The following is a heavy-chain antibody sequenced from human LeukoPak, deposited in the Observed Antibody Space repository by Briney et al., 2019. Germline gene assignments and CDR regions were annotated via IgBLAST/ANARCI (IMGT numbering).Heavy chain of an antibody. D-gene: IGHD6-13*01. J-gene: IGHJ3*02. CDR3: ASGSSWALGAFDI. CDR1: GFTSSSYW. CDR2: ISSSGSTI. V-gene: IGHV3-11*04. Sequence: GGSLRLSCAASGFTSSSYWMSWIRQAPGKGLEWVSYISSSGSTIYYADSVKGRFTISRDNAKNSLYLQMNSLRAEDTAVYYCASGSSWALGAFDIWGPGTMVTVSS.